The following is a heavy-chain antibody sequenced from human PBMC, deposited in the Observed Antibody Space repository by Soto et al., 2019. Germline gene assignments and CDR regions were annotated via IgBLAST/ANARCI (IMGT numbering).Heavy chain of an antibody. CDR3: ARGDREDIAVVIGARPGEYGVDV. J-gene: IGHJ6*02. CDR2: ISYYGSNK. CDR1: GFTFRIYA. V-gene: IGHV3-30-3*01. D-gene: IGHD2-15*01. Sequence: QVQLVESGGGVVQPGRSLRLSCAASGFTFRIYAMHWVRQAPGKGLECVAVISYYGSNKFYRDAVKGRFTISRDNSKNPLYLQINSLRYEDTAVYYCARGDREDIAVVIGARPGEYGVDVWGQGTTVTLSS.